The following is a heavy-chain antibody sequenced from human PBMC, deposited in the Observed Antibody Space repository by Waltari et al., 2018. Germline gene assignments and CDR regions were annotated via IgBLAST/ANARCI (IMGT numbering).Heavy chain of an antibody. CDR1: GGSFSNYY. V-gene: IGHV4-34*02. Sequence: QVQLQQWGAGLLKPSETLSLICDVYGGSFSNYYWTWIRQPPGKGLEWIGDIHRTGSSNDNPSLKSRATISIDTSKNQFSLKLTSVTAADTAVYYCSRGLSVWGQGTMVTVSS. J-gene: IGHJ3*01. CDR2: IHRTGSS. CDR3: SRGLSV.